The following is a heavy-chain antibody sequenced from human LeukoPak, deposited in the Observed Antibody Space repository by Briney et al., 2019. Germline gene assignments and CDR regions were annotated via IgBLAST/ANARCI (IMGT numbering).Heavy chain of an antibody. Sequence: SETLSLTCAVYGGSFSGYYWSWIRQPPGKGLEWIGEINHSGSTNYNPSLKSRVTISVDTSKNQFSLKLRSVTAAATAVYYCARGRGYGNSYYFDYWGQGTLVTVSS. CDR3: ARGRGYGNSYYFDY. CDR2: INHSGST. D-gene: IGHD5-12*01. J-gene: IGHJ4*02. V-gene: IGHV4-34*01. CDR1: GGSFSGYY.